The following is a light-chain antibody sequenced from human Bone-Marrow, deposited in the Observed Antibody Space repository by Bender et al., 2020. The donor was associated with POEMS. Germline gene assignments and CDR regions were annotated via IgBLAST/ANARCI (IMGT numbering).Light chain of an antibody. J-gene: IGLJ1*01. CDR3: SSFTSDSTFV. CDR1: SSDFGPYDV. V-gene: IGLV2-18*02. CDR2: EVT. Sequence: QSALTQPASVSGSPGQSITISCTGTSSDFGPYDVVSWYQQPPGTAPKLLIYEVTYRPSGVPDRFSGSKSGNTASLTISGLQAEDEADYYCSSFTSDSTFVFGPGTKVTVL.